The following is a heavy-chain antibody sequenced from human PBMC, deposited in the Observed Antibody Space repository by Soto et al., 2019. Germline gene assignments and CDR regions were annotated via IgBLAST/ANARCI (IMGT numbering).Heavy chain of an antibody. Sequence: QVQLVQSGAEVKKPGASVKVSCKASGYTFTSYAMHWVRQSPGQRLEWMGWINAGNGNTKYSRKFQGRVTITRDTTASTAYMVLSSLRSEDTAVYYCARVPGYSIGDLWGRGTLVTVSS. CDR1: GYTFTSYA. V-gene: IGHV1-3*01. CDR3: ARVPGYSIGDL. CDR2: INAGNGNT. J-gene: IGHJ2*01. D-gene: IGHD2-21*01.